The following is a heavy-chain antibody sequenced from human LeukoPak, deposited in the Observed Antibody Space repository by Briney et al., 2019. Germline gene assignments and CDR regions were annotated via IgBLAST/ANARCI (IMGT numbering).Heavy chain of an antibody. CDR3: ASLLVPGNFDY. V-gene: IGHV4-34*01. J-gene: IGHJ4*02. D-gene: IGHD2-8*02. CDR2: INHSGST. CDR1: GGSFSGYY. Sequence: KSSETLPLTCAVYGGSFSGYYWSWIRQPPGKGLEWIGEINHSGSTNYNPSLKSRVTISVDTSKNQFSLKLSSVTAADTAVYYCASLLVPGNFDYWGQGTLVTVSP.